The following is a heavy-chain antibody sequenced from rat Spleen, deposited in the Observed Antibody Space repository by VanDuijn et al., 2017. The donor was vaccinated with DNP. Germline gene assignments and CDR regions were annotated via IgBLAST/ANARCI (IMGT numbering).Heavy chain of an antibody. CDR1: GFTFSNYD. Sequence: EVQLVESGGGLVQPGRSLKLSCAASGFTFSNYDMAWVRQAPTKGLEWVASISPSGGSTYYRDSVKGRFTISRDNAKSTLYLQMDSLRSEDTATYYCATVGLYSRFIYPRYFGYWGQGVMVTVSS. CDR3: ATVGLYSRFIYPRYFGY. V-gene: IGHV5-19*01. CDR2: ISPSGGST. D-gene: IGHD1-2*01. J-gene: IGHJ2*01.